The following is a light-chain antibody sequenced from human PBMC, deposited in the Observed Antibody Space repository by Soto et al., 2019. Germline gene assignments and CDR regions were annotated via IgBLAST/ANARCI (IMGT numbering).Light chain of an antibody. Sequence: IVVAPSPATLSLSPGERATLSCRASEIVYSNIAWYQQKPCQAPRLLISGASIRATGIPARFSGSGSGTEFTLTISSLQSEDSAVYHCQQYNNWPTTFGGGTKVDIK. CDR1: EIVYSN. J-gene: IGKJ4*01. CDR2: GAS. V-gene: IGKV3-15*01. CDR3: QQYNNWPTT.